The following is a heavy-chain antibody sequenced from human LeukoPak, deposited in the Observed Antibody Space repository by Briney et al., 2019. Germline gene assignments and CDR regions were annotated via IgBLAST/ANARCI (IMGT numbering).Heavy chain of an antibody. CDR1: GYTFTSYD. D-gene: IGHD3-10*01. Sequence: ASVKLSCKASGYTFTSYDINWVRQATGQGLEWMGWMNPNSGNTGYAQKFQGRVTMTRNTSISTAYMELSSLRSEDTAVYYCARATKYPNNYGSGRGYRPLGYWGQGTLVTVSS. J-gene: IGHJ4*02. CDR2: MNPNSGNT. V-gene: IGHV1-8*01. CDR3: ARATKYPNNYGSGRGYRPLGY.